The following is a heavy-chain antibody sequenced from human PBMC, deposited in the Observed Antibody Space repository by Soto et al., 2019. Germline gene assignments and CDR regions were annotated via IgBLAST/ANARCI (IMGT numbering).Heavy chain of an antibody. Sequence: PGGSLRLSCAASGFTFSSYGMHWVRQAPGKGLEWVAVISYDGSKKYYADSVKGRFTISRDNSKNTLYLQMNSLRAEDTAVYYCAKATYYYDSSGVFDAFHIWVQGTMVTVSS. CDR1: GFTFSSYG. D-gene: IGHD3-22*01. CDR3: AKATYYYDSSGVFDAFHI. CDR2: ISYDGSKK. V-gene: IGHV3-30*18. J-gene: IGHJ3*02.